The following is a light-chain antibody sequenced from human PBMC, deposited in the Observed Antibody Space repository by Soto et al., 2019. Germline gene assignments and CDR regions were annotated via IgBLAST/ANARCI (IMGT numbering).Light chain of an antibody. Sequence: EIVLTQSPGTLSLSPGESATLSCRASQSVSSSYLAWYQQKPGQAPRLLIYGASSRATGIPDRFSGSGSGTDFTLTISRLEPEDFAVYYCQQYGSPWTFGQGTKVEIK. J-gene: IGKJ1*01. CDR3: QQYGSPWT. CDR2: GAS. CDR1: QSVSSSY. V-gene: IGKV3-20*01.